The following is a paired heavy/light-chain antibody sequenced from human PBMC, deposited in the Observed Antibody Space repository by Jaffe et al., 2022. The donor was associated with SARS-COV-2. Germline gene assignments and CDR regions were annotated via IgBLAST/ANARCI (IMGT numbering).Light chain of an antibody. V-gene: IGLV1-40*01. J-gene: IGLJ1*01. Sequence: QSVLPQPPSVSGAPGQRVTISCTGSSSNIGAGYDVHWYQQLPGTAPKLLIYANSYRPSGVPDRFSGSKSGTSASLAITGLQAEDEADYYCQSYDSSLSGYVFGTGTKVTVL. CDR1: SSNIGAGYD. CDR2: ANS. CDR3: QSYDSSLSGYV.
Heavy chain of an antibody. CDR1: GGAITSSSYY. D-gene: IGHD3-10*01. J-gene: IGHJ6*03. Sequence: QLQLQESGPGLVKPSETLSLTCTVSGGAITSSSYYWGWIRQPPGRGLEWIGSIYYSGSTHYNSSLQSRVTISVDTSKNQVSLKLSSVTAADTAVYYCARLVSVTMVRGPYDYYYMDVWGKGTTVTVSS. V-gene: IGHV4-39*01. CDR3: ARLVSVTMVRGPYDYYYMDV. CDR2: IYYSGST.